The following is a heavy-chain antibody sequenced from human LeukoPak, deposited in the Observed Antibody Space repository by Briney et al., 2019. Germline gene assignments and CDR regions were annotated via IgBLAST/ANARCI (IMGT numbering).Heavy chain of an antibody. D-gene: IGHD4-17*01. CDR3: ARRAPTRAGGDYVDYFDS. CDR2: IYYSGST. V-gene: IGHV4-39*01. Sequence: SETLPLTCTVSGGSISSSSYYWGWIRQPPGKGLEWIGSIYYSGSTYYNPSLKSRVTMSVDTSKNQFSLRLSSVTAADTAVYYCARRAPTRAGGDYVDYFDSWGQGTLVTVSS. CDR1: GGSISSSSYY. J-gene: IGHJ4*02.